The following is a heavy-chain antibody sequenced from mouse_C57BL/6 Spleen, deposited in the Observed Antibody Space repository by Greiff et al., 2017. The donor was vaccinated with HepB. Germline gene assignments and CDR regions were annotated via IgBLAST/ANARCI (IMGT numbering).Heavy chain of an antibody. Sequence: QVQLKQPGAELVKPGASVKLSCKASGYTFTSYWMHWVKQRPGQGLEWIGMIHPNSGSTNYNEKFKSKATLTVDKSSSTAYMQLSSLTSEDSAVYYCARETAQSGGFAYWGQGTLVTVSA. V-gene: IGHV1-64*01. CDR1: GYTFTSYW. CDR3: ARETAQSGGFAY. D-gene: IGHD3-2*02. J-gene: IGHJ3*01. CDR2: IHPNSGST.